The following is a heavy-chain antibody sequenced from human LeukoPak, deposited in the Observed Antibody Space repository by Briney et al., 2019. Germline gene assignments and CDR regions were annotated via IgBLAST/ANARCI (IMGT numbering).Heavy chain of an antibody. V-gene: IGHV3-23*01. J-gene: IGHJ4*02. Sequence: HPGGSRRLSCAASGFTFSSYAMNWVRQAPGNGLEWVSTLTGSGGSGGTTYYADSVRGRFTISRDNSKNTLFLQMNSLRAEDTAVYYCAKVRGGTTFLSDYWGQGTLVTVSS. CDR2: LTGSGGSGGTT. CDR1: GFTFSSYA. CDR3: AKVRGGTTFLSDY. D-gene: IGHD1-1*01.